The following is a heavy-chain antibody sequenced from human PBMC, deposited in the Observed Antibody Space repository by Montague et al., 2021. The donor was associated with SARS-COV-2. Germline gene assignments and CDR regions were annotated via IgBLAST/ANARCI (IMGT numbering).Heavy chain of an antibody. D-gene: IGHD3-3*01. CDR1: GGSISSGGYY. V-gene: IGHV4-31*03. J-gene: IGHJ3*02. Sequence: TLSLTCTVSGGSISSGGYYWSWIRQHPGKGLEWIGYIYYSGSTYYNPSLKSRVTISVDTSKNQFSLKLSSVTAADTAVYYCARDWGITIFGVVIMEDFDIWGQGTMVTVSS. CDR2: IYYSGST. CDR3: ARDWGITIFGVVIMEDFDI.